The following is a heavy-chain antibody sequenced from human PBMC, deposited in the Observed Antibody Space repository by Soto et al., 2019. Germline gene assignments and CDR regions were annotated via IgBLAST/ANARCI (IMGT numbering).Heavy chain of an antibody. V-gene: IGHV4-4*07. CDR2: IYTSGST. D-gene: IGHD6-19*01. CDR1: GGSISSYY. CDR3: ARETSSGWYYYGMDV. Sequence: SETLSLTCTVSGGSISSYYWSWIRQPAGKGLEWIGRIYTSGSTNYNPSLKSRATMSVDTSKNQFSLKLSSVTAADTAVYYCARETSSGWYYYGMDVWGQGTTVTVSS. J-gene: IGHJ6*02.